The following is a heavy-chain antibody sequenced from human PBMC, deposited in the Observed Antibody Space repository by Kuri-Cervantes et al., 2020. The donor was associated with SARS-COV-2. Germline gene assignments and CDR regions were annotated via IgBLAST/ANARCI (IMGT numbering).Heavy chain of an antibody. CDR1: GYTFSTYG. J-gene: IGHJ5*02. Sequence: ASVKVSCKASGYTFSTYGISWVRQAPGQGLEWMGWISAYNGNTNYAQNLQGRVTMTTDTSTNTAYMELRSLRSDDTAVYYCARDLGWPVVGWFDPWGQGTLVT. V-gene: IGHV1-18*01. CDR2: ISAYNGNT. D-gene: IGHD2-15*01. CDR3: ARDLGWPVVGWFDP.